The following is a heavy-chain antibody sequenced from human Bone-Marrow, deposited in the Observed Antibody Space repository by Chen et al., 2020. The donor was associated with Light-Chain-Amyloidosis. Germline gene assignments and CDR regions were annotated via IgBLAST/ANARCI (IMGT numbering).Heavy chain of an antibody. J-gene: IGHJ5*02. V-gene: IGHV1-18*04. CDR1: GYTFTSYG. CDR2: ISAYNGNT. Sequence: QVQLVQSGAEVKKPGASVKVSCKASGYTFTSYGISWVRQAPGQGLEWMGWISAYNGNTNYAPKLQGRVTMTTDTSTSTAYMGLRSLRSDDTAVYYCARDLNTAAGTPYNWFDPWGQGTLVTVAS. D-gene: IGHD6-13*01. CDR3: ARDLNTAAGTPYNWFDP.